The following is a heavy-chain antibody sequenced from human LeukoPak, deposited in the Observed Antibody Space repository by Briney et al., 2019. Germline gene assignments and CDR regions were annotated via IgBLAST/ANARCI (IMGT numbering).Heavy chain of an antibody. CDR3: ADDFWSGYSDFGMDV. V-gene: IGHV3-23*01. J-gene: IGHJ6*02. D-gene: IGHD3-3*01. Sequence: GGSLRLSCAPSGFTFSSYGMHWVRQAPGKGLEWVSAISGSGGSTYYAHSVKSRFTISRDNSKNTLYLQMNSLRAEDTAVYYCADDFWSGYSDFGMDVWGQGTTVTVSS. CDR1: GFTFSSYG. CDR2: ISGSGGST.